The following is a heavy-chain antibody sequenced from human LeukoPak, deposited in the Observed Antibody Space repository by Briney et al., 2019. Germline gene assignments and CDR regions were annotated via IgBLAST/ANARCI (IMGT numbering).Heavy chain of an antibody. Sequence: SQTLSLTCAISGDSVSSNSAAWNWIRQSPSRGLEWLGRTYHRSKWYNDYAVSVKSRITINADTSKNLFSLQLNSMTPEDTAAYYCASREFDFWGRGTLVTVSS. CDR1: GDSVSSNSAA. J-gene: IGHJ2*01. CDR3: ASREFDF. CDR2: TYHRSKWYN. D-gene: IGHD3-10*01. V-gene: IGHV6-1*01.